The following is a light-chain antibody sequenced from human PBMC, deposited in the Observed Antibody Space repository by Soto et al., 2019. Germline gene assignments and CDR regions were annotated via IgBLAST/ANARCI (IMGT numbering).Light chain of an antibody. CDR3: LLSYSGTSWV. CDR2: DTS. CDR1: TGAVTSSHY. V-gene: IGLV7-46*01. Sequence: QAVVTQEPSLTVSPGGTVTLTCGSTTGAVTSSHYPYWFQQKPGQAPRTLIYDTSNKHSWTPARFSGSLLGGKAALTLAGAQTDDEADYYCLLSYSGTSWVFGGGTQLPVL. J-gene: IGLJ3*02.